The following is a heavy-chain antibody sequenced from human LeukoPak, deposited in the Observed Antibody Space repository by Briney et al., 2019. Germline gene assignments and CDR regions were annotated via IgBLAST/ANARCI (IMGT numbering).Heavy chain of an antibody. Sequence: ASVKVSCKASGYSFSYYGISWVRQAPGQGLEWMGWISADNGDTKYAQKFQGRVTVTTETSTSTAYMELRSLRSDDTAVYYCVRDQDADLWSGYKFDSWGQGTLVTVSS. D-gene: IGHD3-3*01. V-gene: IGHV1-18*01. CDR1: GYSFSYYG. CDR3: VRDQDADLWSGYKFDS. J-gene: IGHJ4*02. CDR2: ISADNGDT.